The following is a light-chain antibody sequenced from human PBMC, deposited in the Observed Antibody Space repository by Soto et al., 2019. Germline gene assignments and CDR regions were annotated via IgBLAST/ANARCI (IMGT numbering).Light chain of an antibody. CDR2: GAS. V-gene: IGKV3-20*01. CDR3: QQYGGSPLVT. Sequence: EIVLTQSPGTLSLSPGERATLSCRASQTVSSSYLAWYQQKPGQAPRLLIYGASSRVTGIPDRFSGSGSGTDFTLTISRLEPEDFAVYYCQQYGGSPLVTFGGGTKVDIK. CDR1: QTVSSSY. J-gene: IGKJ4*01.